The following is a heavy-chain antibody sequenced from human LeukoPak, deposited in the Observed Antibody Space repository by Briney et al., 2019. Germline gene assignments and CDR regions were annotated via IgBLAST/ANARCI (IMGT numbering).Heavy chain of an antibody. CDR1: GGSFSGYY. CDR3: ARGAVIPIVVVPAAIRYFDY. Sequence: SETLSLTCAVYGGSFSGYYWSWIHQPPGKGLEWIGEINHSGSTNYNPSLKSRVTISVDTSKNQFSLKLSSVTAADTAVYYCARGAVIPIVVVPAAIRYFDYWGQGTLVTVSS. J-gene: IGHJ4*02. D-gene: IGHD2-2*02. CDR2: INHSGST. V-gene: IGHV4-34*01.